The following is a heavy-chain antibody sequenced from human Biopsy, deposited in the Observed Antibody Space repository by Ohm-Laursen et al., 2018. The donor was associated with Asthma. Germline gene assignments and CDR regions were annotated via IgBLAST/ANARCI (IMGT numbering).Heavy chain of an antibody. CDR1: GGSVSSGSYY. Sequence: SETLSLTCPVSGGSVSSGSYYWSWIRQPPGKGLGWVSYISYSGSTDYNPSLKSRLTISMDTSKNQFSLKLSSVTAADTAVYYCARVPTTLRYFDLWGRGTLVTVSS. CDR3: ARVPTTLRYFDL. J-gene: IGHJ2*01. V-gene: IGHV4-61*01. D-gene: IGHD2-15*01. CDR2: ISYSGST.